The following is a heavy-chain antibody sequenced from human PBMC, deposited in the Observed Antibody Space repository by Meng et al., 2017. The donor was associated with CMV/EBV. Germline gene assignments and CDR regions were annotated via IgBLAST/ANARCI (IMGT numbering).Heavy chain of an antibody. CDR2: IKSKTDGRTT. Sequence: GGSLRLSCAASGFTFSNAWMSWVRQAPGKGLEWVGRIKSKTDGRTTDYAAPVKGRFTISKDDSKNTLYLQMNRLKTEDTAVYYCTTSTMVRGVTPHWGQGTLVTVSS. CDR1: GFTFSNAW. J-gene: IGHJ4*02. V-gene: IGHV3-15*01. CDR3: TTSTMVRGVTPH. D-gene: IGHD3-10*01.